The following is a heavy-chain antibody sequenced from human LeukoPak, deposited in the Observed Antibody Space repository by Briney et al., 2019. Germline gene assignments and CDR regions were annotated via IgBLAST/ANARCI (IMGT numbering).Heavy chain of an antibody. D-gene: IGHD3-9*01. CDR2: ISTSGDTI. J-gene: IGHJ4*02. Sequence: GGSLRLSCAASGFTFSSYEMNWVRQAPGKGLEWVSYISTSGDTIYYGDSVKGRFTIFRDNAKNLLYLQMNSLRAEDTAVYYCARPPALNYWGQGTLVTVSS. CDR1: GFTFSSYE. CDR3: ARPPALNY. V-gene: IGHV3-48*03.